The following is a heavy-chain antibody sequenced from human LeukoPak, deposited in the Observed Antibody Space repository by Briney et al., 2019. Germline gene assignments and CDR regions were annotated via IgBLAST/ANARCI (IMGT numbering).Heavy chain of an antibody. Sequence: ASVKGSFKASGGTFSSYAISWVRQAPGQGLERMGRIIPILGIANYAQKFQGRVTITADKSTSTAYMELSSLRSEDTAVYYCARDYGSGSPRWFDPWGPGNLVTVSS. CDR3: ARDYGSGSPRWFDP. CDR1: GGTFSSYA. J-gene: IGHJ5*02. V-gene: IGHV1-69*04. CDR2: IIPILGIA. D-gene: IGHD3-10*01.